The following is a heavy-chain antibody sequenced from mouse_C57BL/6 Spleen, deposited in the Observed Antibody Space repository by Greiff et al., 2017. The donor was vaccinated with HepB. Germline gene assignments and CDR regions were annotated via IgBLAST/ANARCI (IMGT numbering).Heavy chain of an antibody. Sequence: EVMLVESGGGLVKPGGSLKLSCAASGFTFSSYTMSWVRQTPEKRLEWVATISGGGGNTYYPDSVKGRFTISRDNAKNTLYLQMSSLRSEDTALYYCARTWYYGSSYRAMDYWGQGTSVTVSS. V-gene: IGHV5-9*01. CDR1: GFTFSSYT. D-gene: IGHD1-1*01. CDR3: ARTWYYGSSYRAMDY. J-gene: IGHJ4*01. CDR2: ISGGGGNT.